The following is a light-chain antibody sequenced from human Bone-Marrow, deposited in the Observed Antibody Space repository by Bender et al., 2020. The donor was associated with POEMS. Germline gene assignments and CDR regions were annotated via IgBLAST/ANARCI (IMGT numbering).Light chain of an antibody. CDR2: EVS. CDR1: NNDVGDYDY. Sequence: QTALTQPASVSGSLGQSITISCTGTNNDVGDYDYVSWYQQHPGKAPKLMIFEVSHRPPGVSPRFSGSKSGNTASLTVSGLQPDNEADYVCCSYDGNGNGVFGGGTELTVL. J-gene: IGLJ3*02. V-gene: IGLV2-14*01. CDR3: CSYDGNGNGV.